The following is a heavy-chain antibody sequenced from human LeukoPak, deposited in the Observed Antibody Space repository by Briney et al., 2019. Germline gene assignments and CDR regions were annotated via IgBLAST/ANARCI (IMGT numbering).Heavy chain of an antibody. D-gene: IGHD2-15*01. J-gene: IGHJ6*02. CDR1: GGSFSGYY. Sequence: SETLSLTCAVYGGSFSGYYWSWIRQPPGKGLEWIGEINHSGSTNYNPSLKSRVTMSVEKSKNQFSLKLSSVTAADTAVYYCSGYDCSGGSCYRYYYYGMDVWGQGTTVTVS. CDR3: SGYDCSGGSCYRYYYYGMDV. CDR2: INHSGST. V-gene: IGHV4-34*01.